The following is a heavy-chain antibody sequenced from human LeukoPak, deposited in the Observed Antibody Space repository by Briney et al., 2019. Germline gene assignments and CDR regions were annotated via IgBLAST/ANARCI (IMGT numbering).Heavy chain of an antibody. D-gene: IGHD2-2*02. Sequence: GGSLRLSCAASGLTFSSYGMHWVRQAPGKGLEWVAVISYDGSNKYYADSVKGRFTISRDNSKNTLYLQMNSLRAEDTAVYYCAKEVPAAINWFDPWGQGTLVTVSS. J-gene: IGHJ5*02. CDR1: GLTFSSYG. V-gene: IGHV3-30*18. CDR3: AKEVPAAINWFDP. CDR2: ISYDGSNK.